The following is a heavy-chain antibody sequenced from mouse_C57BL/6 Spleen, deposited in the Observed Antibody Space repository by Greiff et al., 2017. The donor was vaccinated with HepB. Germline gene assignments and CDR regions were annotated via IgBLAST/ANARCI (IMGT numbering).Heavy chain of an antibody. Sequence: QVQLQQSGPELVKPGASVKISCKASGYAFSSSWMNWVKQRPGKGLEWIGRIYPGDGDTNYNGKFKGKATLTADKSSSTAYMQLSSLTSEDSAVYFCAREDFTEGFAYWGQGTLVTVSA. CDR3: AREDFTEGFAY. D-gene: IGHD1-1*01. J-gene: IGHJ3*01. CDR1: GYAFSSSW. CDR2: IYPGDGDT. V-gene: IGHV1-82*01.